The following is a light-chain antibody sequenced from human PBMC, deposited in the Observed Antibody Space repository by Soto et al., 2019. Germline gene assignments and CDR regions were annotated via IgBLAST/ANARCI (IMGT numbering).Light chain of an antibody. Sequence: QSALTQPASVSGSPGQSITISCTGTSSDVGGYNYVSWYQQHPGKAPKLIIYEVSHRPSGVSNRFSGSKSGDTASLTISGLQAEDEADYYCSSYTTSLTLQCVFGGGTKLPVL. CDR2: EVS. V-gene: IGLV2-14*01. J-gene: IGLJ2*01. CDR3: SSYTTSLTLQCV. CDR1: SSDVGGYNY.